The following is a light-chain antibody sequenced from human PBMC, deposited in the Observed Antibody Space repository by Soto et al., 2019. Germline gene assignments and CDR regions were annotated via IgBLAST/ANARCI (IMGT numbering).Light chain of an antibody. V-gene: IGKV1-5*03. CDR3: QQYSSSST. J-gene: IGKJ1*01. CDR2: RAS. CDR1: QSINSW. Sequence: DIRMTQSHSTLSASIGGRVTNTCRASQSINSWLAWYQQKPGKAPKLLIYRASSLQSGVPSRFSGRGSGTEFILTISNLQPDDFATYYCQQYSSSSTFGQGTKVEIK.